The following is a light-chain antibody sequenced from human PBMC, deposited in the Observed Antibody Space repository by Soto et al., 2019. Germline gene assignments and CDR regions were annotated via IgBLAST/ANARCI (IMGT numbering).Light chain of an antibody. CDR1: SSNIGSNP. CDR2: SNN. Sequence: QSVLTQPPSASGTPGQRVTISCSGSSSNIGSNPVNWYQQLPGTAPKLLMFSNNQRPSGVPDRFSGSKSGPSASLAISGLQSADEADYYCAAWDDSLNGVVFGGGTKLTVL. J-gene: IGLJ2*01. CDR3: AAWDDSLNGVV. V-gene: IGLV1-44*01.